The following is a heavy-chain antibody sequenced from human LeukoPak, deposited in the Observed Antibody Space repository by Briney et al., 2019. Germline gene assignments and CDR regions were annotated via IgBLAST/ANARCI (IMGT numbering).Heavy chain of an antibody. CDR1: GYTFTSYD. CDR3: ARTAARRFDY. J-gene: IGHJ4*02. CDR2: INPTGGST. V-gene: IGHV1-46*01. D-gene: IGHD6-6*01. Sequence: ASVKVSCKASGYTFTSYDINWVRQAPGQGLEWMGIINPTGGSTTYAQKFQGRVTMTRDTSTSTVYMELSSLRSDDTAVYYCARTAARRFDYWGQGTLVTVSS.